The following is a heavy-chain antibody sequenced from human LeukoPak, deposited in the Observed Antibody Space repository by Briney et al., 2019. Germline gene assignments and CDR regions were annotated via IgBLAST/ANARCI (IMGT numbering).Heavy chain of an antibody. D-gene: IGHD3-16*02. CDR2: LSGSGYST. CDR3: AKEMITFGGVIAN. V-gene: IGHV3-23*01. CDR1: GFTFSSYT. Sequence: PGGSLRLSCAASGFTFSSYTMNWVRPAPGEGLEWVSTLSGSGYSTYYADSVKGRFTISRDNSKNTLYLQMNSLRAEDTAVYYCAKEMITFGGVIANWGQGGLAGVSS. J-gene: IGHJ4*02.